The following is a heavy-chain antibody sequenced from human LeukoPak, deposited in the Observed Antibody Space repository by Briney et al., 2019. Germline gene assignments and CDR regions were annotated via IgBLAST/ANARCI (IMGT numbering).Heavy chain of an antibody. CDR1: GFTFTTYW. V-gene: IGHV3-7*01. D-gene: IGHD3-16*01. Sequence: PGGSLRLSCAASGFTFTTYWMSWVRQAPGKGLEWVANINQDGSEKYYVDSVKGRSTIFRDNGKNSLYLQMNSLGAEDTAVYYCARGGKLHPQSPYWGQGTLVTVSP. J-gene: IGHJ4*02. CDR3: ARGGKLHPQSPY. CDR2: INQDGSEK.